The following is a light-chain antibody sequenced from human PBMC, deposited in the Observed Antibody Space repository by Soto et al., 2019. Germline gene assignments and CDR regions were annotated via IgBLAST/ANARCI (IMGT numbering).Light chain of an antibody. CDR2: GAS. CDR3: QQYNAWPRT. CDR1: QRVSSSY. V-gene: IGKV3-15*01. J-gene: IGKJ1*01. Sequence: EIVLTQSPGTLSLSPGERATLSCRASQRVSSSYLAWYQQKPGQAPRLLIYGASSTATGIPARFSGSGSGVEFTLTINCLLSEDFAVYYCQQYNAWPRTFGQGTKLDIK.